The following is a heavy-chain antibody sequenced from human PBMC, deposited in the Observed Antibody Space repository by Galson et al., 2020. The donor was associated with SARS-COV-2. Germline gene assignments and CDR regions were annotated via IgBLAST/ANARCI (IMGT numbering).Heavy chain of an antibody. Sequence: GGSLRLSCAASGFTFSSYTMNWVRQAPVKGLELVAYIRSSSGTIYYADSVKGRFTISRDNSKNTLYLQMNSLRAEDTAVYYCAKDGSIAVAGLWRNNWFDPWGQGTLVTVSS. CDR3: AKDGSIAVAGLWRNNWFDP. J-gene: IGHJ5*02. V-gene: IGHV3-48*01. CDR2: IRSSSGTI. D-gene: IGHD6-19*01. CDR1: GFTFSSYT.